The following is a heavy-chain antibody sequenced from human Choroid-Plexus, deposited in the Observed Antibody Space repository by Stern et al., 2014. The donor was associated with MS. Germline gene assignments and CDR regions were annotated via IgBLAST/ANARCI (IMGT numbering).Heavy chain of an antibody. D-gene: IGHD2/OR15-2a*01. CDR3: AKDRQYLTYFFGH. V-gene: IGHV3-30*18. J-gene: IGHJ5*02. CDR2: VSYDGSNK. CDR1: GFTFGSCA. Sequence: VQLVEPGGGVVQPGRPLRLSCVASGFTFGSCAMHWVRQAPGKGLEWVAGVSYDGSNKYYADSVKGRFTISRDNSQNSLYMQMSSLRPEDTAVYYCAKDRQYLTYFFGHWGQGSLVTVSS.